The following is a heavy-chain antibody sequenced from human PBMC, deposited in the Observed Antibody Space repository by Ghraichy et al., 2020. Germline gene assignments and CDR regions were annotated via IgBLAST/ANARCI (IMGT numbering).Heavy chain of an antibody. CDR1: GFTFSTYS. V-gene: IGHV3-21*01. J-gene: IGHJ4*02. D-gene: IGHD2-2*01. CDR3: ARDCRSTTCYTFDY. Sequence: GGSLRLSCTASGFTFSTYSMNWVRQAPGRGLEWVSSISSSSEYIYYADSVKGRFTISRDNAKNSLYLQMNSLRAEDTTVYYCARDCRSTTCYTFDYWGQGTLVTVSS. CDR2: ISSSSEYI.